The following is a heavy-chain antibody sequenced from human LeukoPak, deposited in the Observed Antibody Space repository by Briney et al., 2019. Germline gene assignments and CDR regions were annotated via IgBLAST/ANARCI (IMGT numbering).Heavy chain of an antibody. Sequence: GGSLRLSCAASGFTVSSNYMSWVRQAPGKGLVWVSRINSDGINTSYADSVKGRFTISRDNARNTLNLQMNSLRAEDTAVYYCARDLGRYYDTSDNWFDPWGQGTLVTVSS. CDR3: ARDLGRYYDTSDNWFDP. CDR2: INSDGINT. V-gene: IGHV3-74*01. J-gene: IGHJ5*02. CDR1: GFTVSSNY. D-gene: IGHD3-22*01.